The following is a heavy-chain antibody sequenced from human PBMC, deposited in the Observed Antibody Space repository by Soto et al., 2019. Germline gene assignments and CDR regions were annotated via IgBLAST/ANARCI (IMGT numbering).Heavy chain of an antibody. CDR3: ARGWLGPDV. CDR2: IDNAGTDS. D-gene: IGHD5-18*01. J-gene: IGHJ6*04. V-gene: IGHV3-74*01. Sequence: EVQLVESGGGLVQPGGSLRLSCAASGFTLSGRSMHWVRHAPGKGLVWVSGIDNAGTDSTYAHSVKGRFTSSRDNAKTMLYLPMNSLRVEDTAVYYCARGWLGPDVWGKGTTVTVSS. CDR1: GFTLSGRS.